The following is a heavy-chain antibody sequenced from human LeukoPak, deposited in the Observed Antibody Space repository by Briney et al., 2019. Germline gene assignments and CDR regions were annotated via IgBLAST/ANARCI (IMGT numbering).Heavy chain of an antibody. V-gene: IGHV3-11*01. Sequence: GGSLRLSCAASGFTFSDYYMTWIRHFPGKGLDWVSYISGSGSTIQYADSVKGRFTISRDNAKNSLYLQMNSLRAEDTAVYYCARMTELERPPGYGMDVWGQGTTVTVSS. CDR2: ISGSGSTI. CDR1: GFTFSDYY. D-gene: IGHD1-1*01. CDR3: ARMTELERPPGYGMDV. J-gene: IGHJ6*02.